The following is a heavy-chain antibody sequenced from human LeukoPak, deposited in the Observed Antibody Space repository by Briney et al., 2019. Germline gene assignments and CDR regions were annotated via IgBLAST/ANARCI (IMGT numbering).Heavy chain of an antibody. J-gene: IGHJ3*02. CDR2: INWDGSRI. Sequence: PGGSLRLSCAASGFTFDDHAMYWVRQAPGKGLEWVSGINWDGSRISYADAVKGRFTISRDSAKNSLYLQMNSLRTEDTALYYCARASYYYDTSGLGAFDIWGQGTLVTVSS. CDR1: GFTFDDHA. V-gene: IGHV3-9*01. CDR3: ARASYYYDTSGLGAFDI. D-gene: IGHD3-22*01.